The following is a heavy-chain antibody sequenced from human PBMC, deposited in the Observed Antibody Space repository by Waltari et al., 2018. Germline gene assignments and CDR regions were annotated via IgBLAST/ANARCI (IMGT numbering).Heavy chain of an antibody. D-gene: IGHD6-6*01. J-gene: IGHJ4*02. CDR2: ISYYGSNK. Sequence: QVQLVESGGGVVQPGRSLRLSCAASGFTFSSYGMHWVRQAPGKGLEWVAVISYYGSNKYYADSVKGRFTISRDNSKNTLYLQMNSLRAEDTAVYYCAKDWGPSLRGSSPDYWGQGTLVTVSS. CDR3: AKDWGPSLRGSSPDY. CDR1: GFTFSSYG. V-gene: IGHV3-30*18.